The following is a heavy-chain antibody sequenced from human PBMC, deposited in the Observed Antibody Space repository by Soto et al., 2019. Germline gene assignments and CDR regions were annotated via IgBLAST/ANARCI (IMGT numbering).Heavy chain of an antibody. Sequence: QVQLVESGGGVVQPGRSLRLSCAASGFTFSSYGMHWVRQAPAKGLEWVAVISYDGSNKYYADSVKGRFTISRDNSKDTLYLQMDSLRAEDTAVYYCAKEPPYYYDSSGSPDDWGQGTLVTVSS. V-gene: IGHV3-30*18. CDR1: GFTFSSYG. J-gene: IGHJ4*02. D-gene: IGHD3-22*01. CDR2: ISYDGSNK. CDR3: AKEPPYYYDSSGSPDD.